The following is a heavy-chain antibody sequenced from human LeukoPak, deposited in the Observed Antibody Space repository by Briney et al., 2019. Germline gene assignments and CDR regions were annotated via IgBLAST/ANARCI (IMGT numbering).Heavy chain of an antibody. V-gene: IGHV3-23*01. D-gene: IGHD3-22*01. Sequence: GGSLRLSCAASGFTFRSYAMSWVRQAPGKGLEWVSGISGSGSSTYYADSVKGRFTISRDNSKNTLYLQMNSLRAEDTAVYYCADTVGVIDYWGQGTLVTVSS. CDR2: ISGSGSST. CDR1: GFTFRSYA. J-gene: IGHJ4*02. CDR3: ADTVGVIDY.